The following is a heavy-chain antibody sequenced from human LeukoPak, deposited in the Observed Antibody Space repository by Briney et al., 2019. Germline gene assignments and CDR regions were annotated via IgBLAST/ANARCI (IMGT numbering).Heavy chain of an antibody. CDR3: ARGYDSSGYYYAYYFDY. CDR1: GFTFSSYA. CDR2: LSYDGSNK. Sequence: GRSLRLSCAASGFTFSSYAMHWVRQAPGKGLEWVAVLSYDGSNKYYADSVKGRFTISRDNSKNTLYLQMNSLRAEDTAVYYCARGYDSSGYYYAYYFDYWGQGTLVTVSS. V-gene: IGHV3-30-3*01. D-gene: IGHD3-22*01. J-gene: IGHJ4*02.